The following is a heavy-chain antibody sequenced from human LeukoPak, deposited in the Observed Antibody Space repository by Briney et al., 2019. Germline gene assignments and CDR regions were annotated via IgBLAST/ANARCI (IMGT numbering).Heavy chain of an antibody. J-gene: IGHJ4*02. CDR2: ISGSGGST. CDR1: GFTFSSYA. Sequence: PGGSLRLSCAASGFTFSSYAMSWVRQAPGKGLEWVSAISGSGGSTYYADSVKGRFTISRDNSMNTLYLQMNSLRAEDTAVYYCARADYSSGWYTFDYWGQGTLVTVSS. D-gene: IGHD6-19*01. V-gene: IGHV3-23*01. CDR3: ARADYSSGWYTFDY.